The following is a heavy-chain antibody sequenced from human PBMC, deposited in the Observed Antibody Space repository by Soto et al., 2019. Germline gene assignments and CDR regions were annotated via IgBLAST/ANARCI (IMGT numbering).Heavy chain of an antibody. J-gene: IGHJ4*02. Sequence: SETLSLTCTVSGGSIRSGDSYWSWIRQPPGKGLEWIGYIYYSGTTYYNPSLKSRVTISLDTSKNQFSLNLNSVTAADTAVYYCARTHYSDNSVTDYWGQGTLVIVSS. V-gene: IGHV4-30-4*01. CDR3: ARTHYSDNSVTDY. CDR2: IYYSGTT. D-gene: IGHD3-22*01. CDR1: GGSIRSGDSY.